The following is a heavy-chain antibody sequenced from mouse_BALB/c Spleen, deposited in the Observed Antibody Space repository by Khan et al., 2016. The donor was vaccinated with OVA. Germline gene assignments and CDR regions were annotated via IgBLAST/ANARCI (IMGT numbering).Heavy chain of an antibody. Sequence: QVQLQQSGAELVRPGTSVKMSCKAAGYTFTNYWIGWINQRPGHGLEWIGDIYPGNGNTNYNEKFKGKATLTADTSSSTAYLQLSSLTSEDSAIYYCARPYYDGSNDATMDDWGQGTSVTVSS. J-gene: IGHJ4*01. CDR2: IYPGNGNT. CDR1: GYTFTNYW. CDR3: ARPYYDGSNDATMDD. V-gene: IGHV1-63*02. D-gene: IGHD1-1*01.